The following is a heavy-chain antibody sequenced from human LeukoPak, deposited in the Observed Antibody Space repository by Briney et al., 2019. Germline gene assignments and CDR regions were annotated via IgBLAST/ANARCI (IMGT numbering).Heavy chain of an antibody. D-gene: IGHD5-18*01. J-gene: IGHJ4*02. CDR3: AIPGGYSYGHFDY. CDR1: GYSFTSYC. Sequence: GESLKIFCKGSGYSFTSYCIGWGRQMPGEGLGWMGIIYPGDSGTRYSPSFEGRVTTSADKSMSTAYLQWSRLKASDTAMSYCAIPGGYSYGHFDYWGQGTLVTVSS. CDR2: IYPGDSGT. V-gene: IGHV5-51*01.